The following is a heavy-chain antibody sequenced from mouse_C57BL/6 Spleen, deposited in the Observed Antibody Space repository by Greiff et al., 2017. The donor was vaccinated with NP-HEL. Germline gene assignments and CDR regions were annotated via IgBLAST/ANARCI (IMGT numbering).Heavy chain of an antibody. Sequence: EVMLVESGGGLVKPGGSLKLSCAASGFTFSDYGMHWVRQAPEKGLEWVAYISSGSSTIYYADTVQGRFTISRDNAKNTLFLQMTSLRSEDTAMYYCARRYDYDKGYAMDYWGQGTSVTVSS. V-gene: IGHV5-17*01. J-gene: IGHJ4*01. D-gene: IGHD2-4*01. CDR3: ARRYDYDKGYAMDY. CDR1: GFTFSDYG. CDR2: ISSGSSTI.